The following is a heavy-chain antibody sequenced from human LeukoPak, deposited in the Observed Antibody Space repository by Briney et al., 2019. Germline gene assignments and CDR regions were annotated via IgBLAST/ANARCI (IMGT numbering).Heavy chain of an antibody. CDR3: AQDGYCKGAHCYRGAIER. D-gene: IGHD2-21*02. J-gene: IGHJ3*01. V-gene: IGHV3-23*01. Sequence: GGSLRLSCTVSGLTFDTYGMSWVRQAPGKGLEWVSAISASGSNTHYADSVKGRVIISRDNSKNTLYLEMKSLRAEDTALYFCAQDGYCKGAHCYRGAIERWGQGTMVTV. CDR2: ISASGSNT. CDR1: GLTFDTYG.